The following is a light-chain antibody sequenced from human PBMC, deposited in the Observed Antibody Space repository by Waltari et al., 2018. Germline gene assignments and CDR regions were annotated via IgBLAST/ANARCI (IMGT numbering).Light chain of an antibody. CDR2: DVS. Sequence: QSALTQPASVSGSPGQSITIYCTGSSSDFPTNNYVSWYQQHPGKAPKLMIYDVSNRPPGVSIRFSGSKSGNTASLTISGLRAEDEADYHCSSYTGGSTSVFGTGTKVTVL. CDR3: SSYTGGSTSV. V-gene: IGLV2-14*03. CDR1: SSDFPTNNY. J-gene: IGLJ1*01.